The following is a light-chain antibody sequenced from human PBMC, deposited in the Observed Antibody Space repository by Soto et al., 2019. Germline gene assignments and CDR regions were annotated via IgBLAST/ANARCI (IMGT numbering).Light chain of an antibody. CDR1: QSVSSNY. CDR3: HQYGTSPWT. Sequence: EIVLTQSPGTLSLSPGERATLSSRASQSVSSNYLAWYKQKPGQAPGIXIHGASSRATGIPDRFSGSGSGTEFTLTISRLEPEDFEVYYCHQYGTSPWTFGQGTKVDI. CDR2: GAS. V-gene: IGKV3-20*01. J-gene: IGKJ1*01.